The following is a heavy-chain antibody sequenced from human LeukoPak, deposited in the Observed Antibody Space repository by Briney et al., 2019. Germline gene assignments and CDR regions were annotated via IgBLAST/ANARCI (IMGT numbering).Heavy chain of an antibody. CDR2: INPNSGGT. J-gene: IGHJ3*01. CDR1: GYTFTGYY. V-gene: IGHV1-2*02. D-gene: IGHD2-2*01. CDR3: ALLGTCTTTSCVLSDACDF. Sequence: GASVKVSCKASGYTFTGYYMHWVRQAPGQGLEWMGWINPNSGGTNYAQKFQGRVTMTRDTSISTAYMDLSRLTSDDTAVYYCALLGTCTTTSCVLSDACDFWGQGTMVTVPS.